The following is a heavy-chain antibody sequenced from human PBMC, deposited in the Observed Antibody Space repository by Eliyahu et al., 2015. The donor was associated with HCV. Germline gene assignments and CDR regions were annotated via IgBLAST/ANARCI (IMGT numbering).Heavy chain of an antibody. J-gene: IGHJ4*02. CDR2: IRSKAYGGTT. V-gene: IGHV3-49*03. CDR3: TRDVSAMGELSPLGDY. D-gene: IGHD3-16*02. Sequence: GFRQAPGKGLEWVGFIRSKAYGGTTEYAASVKGRFTISRDDSKSIAYLQMNSLKTEDTAVYYCTRDVSAMGELSPLGDYWGQGTLVTVSS.